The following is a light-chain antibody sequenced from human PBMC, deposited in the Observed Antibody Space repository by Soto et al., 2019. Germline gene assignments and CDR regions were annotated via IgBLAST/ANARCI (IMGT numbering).Light chain of an antibody. CDR1: QSVSSSY. CDR2: GTG. Sequence: EIVLTQSPGTLSLSPGQRATLSCRASQSVSSSYLAWYQHKRCQAPRLLMFGTGSRATGIPDRFSGTGSGTDFTLIINSLEPEDFAVYYCQQYSSTPHTFGQGTKLEIK. V-gene: IGKV3-20*01. J-gene: IGKJ2*01. CDR3: QQYSSTPHT.